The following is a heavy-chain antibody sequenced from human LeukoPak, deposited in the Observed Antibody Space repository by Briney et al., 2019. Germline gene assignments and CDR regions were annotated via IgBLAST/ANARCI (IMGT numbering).Heavy chain of an antibody. D-gene: IGHD6-13*01. Sequence: GASVKVSCKASGYTFTGYYMHWVRQAPGQGLEWMGWINPNSGGTNYAQKFQGRVTMTRDTSISTAYMELSRLRSDDTAVYYCARVSVISSWYPVYWGQGTLVTVSS. V-gene: IGHV1-2*02. CDR3: ARVSVISSWYPVY. J-gene: IGHJ4*02. CDR2: INPNSGGT. CDR1: GYTFTGYY.